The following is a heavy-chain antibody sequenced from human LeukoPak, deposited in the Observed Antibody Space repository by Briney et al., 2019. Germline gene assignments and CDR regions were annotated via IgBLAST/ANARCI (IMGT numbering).Heavy chain of an antibody. CDR3: ARDRWQQPPEYYFDY. CDR2: IIPIFGTA. J-gene: IGHJ4*02. D-gene: IGHD6-13*01. V-gene: IGHV1-69*06. CDR1: GYRFSSYG. Sequence: SVKVSCKCSGYRFSSYGICWVRQAPGQGLEWMGGIIPIFGTANYAQKFQGRVTITADKSTSTAYMELSSLRSEDTAVYYCARDRWQQPPEYYFDYWGQGTLVTVSS.